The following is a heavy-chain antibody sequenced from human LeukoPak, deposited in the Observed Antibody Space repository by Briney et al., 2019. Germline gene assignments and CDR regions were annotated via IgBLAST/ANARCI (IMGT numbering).Heavy chain of an antibody. D-gene: IGHD1-26*01. J-gene: IGHJ4*02. CDR3: ASRSGRQWLPYFDY. V-gene: IGHV3-49*04. CDR2: IRSKAYGGTT. Sequence: GRSLRLSCTSSGFSFGDYSMTWVRQAPGKGLEWVGFIRSKAYGGTTEYAASVKGRFTISRDDSKSIAYLQMNSLKTEDTAVYHCASRSGRQWLPYFDYWGQGTLVTVSS. CDR1: GFSFGDYS.